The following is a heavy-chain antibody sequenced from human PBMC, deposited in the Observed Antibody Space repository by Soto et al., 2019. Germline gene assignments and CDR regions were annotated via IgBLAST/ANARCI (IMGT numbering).Heavy chain of an antibody. CDR2: MSGSGGST. V-gene: IGHV3-23*01. CDR1: GFSFSSYV. CDR3: AKASGSSWPYYFDS. D-gene: IGHD6-13*01. J-gene: IGHJ4*02. Sequence: GGSLRLSCAASGFSFSSYVMAWVRQASGEGLEWVSAMSGSGGSTYYPDSVKGRFTISRDNSENTLYLQMNSLRAEDTAVYYCAKASGSSWPYYFDSWGQGTLVTVSS.